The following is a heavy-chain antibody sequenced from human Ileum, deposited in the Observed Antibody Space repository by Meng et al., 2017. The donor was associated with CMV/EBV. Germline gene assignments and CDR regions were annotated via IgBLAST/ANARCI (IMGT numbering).Heavy chain of an antibody. CDR2: IYNSGSS. J-gene: IGHJ4*02. D-gene: IGHD3-22*01. CDR1: GGSISSSGYY. V-gene: IGHV4-39*07. CDR3: AREVYLDGSGFRRSYSDY. Sequence: SETLSLTCTVSGGSISSSGYYWGWIRQPPGKGLEWIGNIYNSGSSFHNPSLRSRVTISVDMSRNQFSLELNSVIAADTAVYYCAREVYLDGSGFRRSYSDYCGQGTLVTVSS.